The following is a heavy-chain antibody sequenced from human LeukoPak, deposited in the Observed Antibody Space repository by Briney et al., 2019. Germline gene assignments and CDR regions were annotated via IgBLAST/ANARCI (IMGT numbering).Heavy chain of an antibody. J-gene: IGHJ4*02. CDR3: ARTSYGSPAFDY. D-gene: IGHD4-17*01. Sequence: ASVKVSCKASGGTFSSYAISWVRQAPGQGLEWMGWISAYNGNTNYAQKLQGRVTMTTDTSTSTAYMELRSLRSDDTAVYYCARTSYGSPAFDYWGQGTLVTVSS. V-gene: IGHV1-18*01. CDR1: GGTFSSYA. CDR2: ISAYNGNT.